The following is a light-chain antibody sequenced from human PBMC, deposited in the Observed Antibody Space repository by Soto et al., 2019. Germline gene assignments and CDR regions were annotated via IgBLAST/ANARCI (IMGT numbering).Light chain of an antibody. CDR1: SGDVGYYNY. V-gene: IGLV2-8*01. CDR2: EVS. J-gene: IGLJ3*02. CDR3: SAYTGTNNLV. Sequence: QSALTQPPSASGSPGQSVTISCTGSSGDVGYYNYVSWYQQHPGKAPKLILYEVSKRPSGVPSRFSGSKSGNTASLTISGLQAEDEADYYCSAYTGTNNLVFGGGTKVTVL.